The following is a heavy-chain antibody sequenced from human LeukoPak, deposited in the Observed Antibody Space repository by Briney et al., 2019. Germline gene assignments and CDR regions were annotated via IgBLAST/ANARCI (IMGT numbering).Heavy chain of an antibody. CDR3: ATAAAYCGGDCYAPLDY. CDR2: IIPILGIA. CDR1: GGTFSSYT. Sequence: SVKVSCKASGGTFSSYTIGWVRQAPGQGLEWMGRIIPILGIANYAQKFQGRVTITADKSTSTAYMELSSLRSEDTAVYYCATAAAYCGGDCYAPLDYWGQGTLVTVSS. D-gene: IGHD2-21*02. J-gene: IGHJ4*02. V-gene: IGHV1-69*02.